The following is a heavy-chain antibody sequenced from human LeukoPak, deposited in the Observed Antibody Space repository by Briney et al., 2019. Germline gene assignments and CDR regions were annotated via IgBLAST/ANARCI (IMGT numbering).Heavy chain of an antibody. D-gene: IGHD3-22*01. CDR2: IWYDGSNK. CDR3: ARSDYYYDSSGRTGFDY. CDR1: GFTFSGYW. J-gene: IGHJ4*02. Sequence: GGSLRLSCVASGFTFSGYWMSWVRQAPGKGLEWVAVIWYDGSNKYYADSVKGRFTISRDNSKNTLYLQMNSLRAEDTAVYYCARSDYYYDSSGRTGFDYWGQGTLVTVSS. V-gene: IGHV3-33*08.